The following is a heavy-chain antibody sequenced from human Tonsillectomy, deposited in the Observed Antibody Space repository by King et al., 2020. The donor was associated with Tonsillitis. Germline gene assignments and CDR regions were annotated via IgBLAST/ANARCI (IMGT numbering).Heavy chain of an antibody. V-gene: IGHV2-70*04. CDR2: IAWDDYK. CDR3: ARIVTGGYKHDAFDI. J-gene: IGHJ3*02. CDR1: GFSLNTTEMR. D-gene: IGHD5-24*01. Sequence: TLKESGPALVKPTQTLTLTCTFSGFSLNTTEMRVYWIRQPPGKALEWLARIAWDDYKFYSTSLKTRLTISQDTSKNQVVLTMTNMDPVDTATYYCARIVTGGYKHDAFDIWGQGTMVTVSS.